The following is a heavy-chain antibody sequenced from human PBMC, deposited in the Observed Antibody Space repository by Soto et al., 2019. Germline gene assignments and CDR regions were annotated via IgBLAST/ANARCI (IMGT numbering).Heavy chain of an antibody. V-gene: IGHV4-38-2*01. CDR3: APAVGIGVTKNCFDP. D-gene: IGHD2-2*01. Sequence: PSETLSLTCAVSGFSISSGYYWGWIRQPPGKGLEWIVSIYHSGTANYNPSLKSRVTISVDTASNQFALKPTSVTAADTAVYSGAPAVGIGVTKNCFDPWGQETLVTVSS. J-gene: IGHJ5*02. CDR1: GFSISSGYY. CDR2: IYHSGTA.